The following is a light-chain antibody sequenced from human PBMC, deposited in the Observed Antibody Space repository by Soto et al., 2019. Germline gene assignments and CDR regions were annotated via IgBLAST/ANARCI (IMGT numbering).Light chain of an antibody. J-gene: IGKJ2*01. CDR2: AAS. CDR3: QQYNNWPPTFT. Sequence: EIVMTQSPATLSVSPGETVTLSCRASQSVSSNLAWYQQKPGQAPRLLIYAASTMATGIPARFSGSGSGTEFTPAISSLQSEDFAIYYCQQYNNWPPTFTFGQGTKLEIK. CDR1: QSVSSN. V-gene: IGKV3-15*01.